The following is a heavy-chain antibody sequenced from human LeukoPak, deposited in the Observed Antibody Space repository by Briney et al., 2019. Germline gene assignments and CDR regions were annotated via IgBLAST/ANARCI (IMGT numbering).Heavy chain of an antibody. Sequence: RPGGSLRLSCAASGFTFSSYAMHWVRQAPGKGLGRVAVIPYDGRNKYYADSVKGRFTISRDNSKNTLYLQMNSLRAEDTAVYYCARDEYSSGWYQFGYYYYGMDVWGQGTTVTVSS. CDR2: IPYDGRNK. J-gene: IGHJ6*02. V-gene: IGHV3-30*04. D-gene: IGHD6-19*01. CDR3: ARDEYSSGWYQFGYYYYGMDV. CDR1: GFTFSSYA.